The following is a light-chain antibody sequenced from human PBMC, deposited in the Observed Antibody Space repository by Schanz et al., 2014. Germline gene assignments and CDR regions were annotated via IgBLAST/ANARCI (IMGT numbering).Light chain of an antibody. CDR3: SSYTITTTWV. Sequence: QSALTQPASVSGSPGQSITISCTGTRSDVGGYNYVSWYQQHPGKAPKLMIYDVNNRPSGVSNRFSGSKSGNTASLTISGLQAEDEADYYCSSYTITTTWVFGGGTKLTVL. CDR1: RSDVGGYNY. V-gene: IGLV2-14*03. CDR2: DVN. J-gene: IGLJ3*02.